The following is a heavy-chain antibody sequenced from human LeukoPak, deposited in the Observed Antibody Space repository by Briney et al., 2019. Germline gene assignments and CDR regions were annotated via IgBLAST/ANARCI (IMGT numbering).Heavy chain of an antibody. D-gene: IGHD3-16*01. J-gene: IGHJ6*02. Sequence: GGSLRLSCAASGFTFSNAWMSWVRQAPGKGVEWVGRIKSKTDGGKTDYAAPVKGRFTISRDDSKNTLYLQMNSLKTEDTAVYYCTTGWGIELGVTNYYYYGMDVWGQGTTVTVSS. CDR2: IKSKTDGGKT. CDR1: GFTFSNAW. CDR3: TTGWGIELGVTNYYYYGMDV. V-gene: IGHV3-15*01.